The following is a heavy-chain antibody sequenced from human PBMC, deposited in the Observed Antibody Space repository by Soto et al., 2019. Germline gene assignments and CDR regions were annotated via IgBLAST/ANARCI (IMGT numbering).Heavy chain of an antibody. V-gene: IGHV4-30-2*01. CDR3: ARVGASNWFDP. D-gene: IGHD1-26*01. CDR2: VYHNGNA. J-gene: IGHJ5*02. Sequence: SETLSLTCTVSGGSISTPGYSWSWIRQPPGKAPEWIGYVYHNGNAYPKPSLKSRVTISVDTSKNQFSLKLSSVTAADTAVYYCARVGASNWFDPWGQGTLVTVSS. CDR1: GGSISTPGYS.